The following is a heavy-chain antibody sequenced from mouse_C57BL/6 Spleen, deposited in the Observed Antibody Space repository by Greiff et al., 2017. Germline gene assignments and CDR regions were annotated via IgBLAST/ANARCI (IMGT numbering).Heavy chain of an antibody. J-gene: IGHJ4*01. CDR2: INPNNGGT. D-gene: IGHD2-12*01. CDR1: GYTFTDYY. V-gene: IGHV1-26*01. CDR3: ARDDERGYAMDY. Sequence: VQLQQSGPELVKPGASVKISCKASGYTFTDYYMNWVKQSHGKSLEWIGDINPNNGGTSYNQKFKGKATLTVDKSSSTAYMELRSLTSEDSAVYYCARDDERGYAMDYWGQGTSVTVSS.